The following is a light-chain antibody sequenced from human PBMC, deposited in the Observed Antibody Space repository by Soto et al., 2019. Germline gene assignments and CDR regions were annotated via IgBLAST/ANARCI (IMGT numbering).Light chain of an antibody. CDR1: QSISTY. V-gene: IGKV3-11*01. Sequence: EIVLTQSPATLSLSPGERATLSCRASQSISTYLAWYQQKPGQAPRLLIYDASSRATGIPARFSGSGSGTDFTHTVSSLDPEDFAVYYCQQRSNWPLTFGGGTKVEIK. J-gene: IGKJ4*01. CDR3: QQRSNWPLT. CDR2: DAS.